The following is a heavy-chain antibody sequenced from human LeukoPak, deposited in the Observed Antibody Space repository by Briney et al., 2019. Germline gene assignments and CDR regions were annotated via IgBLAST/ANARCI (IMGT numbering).Heavy chain of an antibody. CDR3: ARGSQDRGSDFES. V-gene: IGHV3-30*04. CDR2: ISYDGSNQ. J-gene: IGHJ4*02. Sequence: PGGSLRLSCAASGFTFSSYAMHWVRQAPGKGLEWVAVISYDGSNQHYIDSVKGRFTISRDNSKNTLYLQMNSLNTEDTAIYFCARGSQDRGSDFESWGQGTLVTVSS. CDR1: GFTFSSYA.